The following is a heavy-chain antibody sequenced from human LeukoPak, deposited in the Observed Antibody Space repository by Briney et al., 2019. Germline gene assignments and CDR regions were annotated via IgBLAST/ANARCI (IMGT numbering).Heavy chain of an antibody. D-gene: IGHD6-19*01. CDR3: ARQYSGWYGWGAFDI. Sequence: GGSLRLSCAASGFTGSSNYMSWVRQAPGKGLEGVSVIYSGGSTYYADSVKGRFTISRDNSKNTLYLQMNSLRAEDTAVYYCARQYSGWYGWGAFDIWGQGTMVTVSS. V-gene: IGHV3-53*01. CDR1: GFTGSSNY. CDR2: IYSGGST. J-gene: IGHJ3*02.